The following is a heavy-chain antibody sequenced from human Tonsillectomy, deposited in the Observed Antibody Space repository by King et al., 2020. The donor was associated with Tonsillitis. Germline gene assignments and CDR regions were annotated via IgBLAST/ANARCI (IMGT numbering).Heavy chain of an antibody. D-gene: IGHD1-7*01. CDR2: MKPNSDNT. CDR1: GYTFTSYD. J-gene: IGHJ3*02. V-gene: IGHV1-8*01. Sequence: QLVQSGAEVKKPGASVKVSCKASGYTFTSYDINWVRQATGQGLEWMGWMKPNSDNTGYAQTFQGIVTMTRNISISTAYMELCSLRSEDTAVYYCARGELTGTTLGAFDIWGQGTMVTVSS. CDR3: ARGELTGTTLGAFDI.